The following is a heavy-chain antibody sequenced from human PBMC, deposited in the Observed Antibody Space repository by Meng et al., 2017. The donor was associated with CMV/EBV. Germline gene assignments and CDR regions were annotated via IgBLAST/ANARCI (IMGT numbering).Heavy chain of an antibody. CDR1: GFTFSNAW. Sequence: ETLSLTCAASGFTFSNAWMSWVRQAPGKGLEWVGRIKSKTDGGTTDYAAPVKGRFTISRDDSKNTLYLQMNSLKTEDTAVYYCTTGVGRFLEWLLFPYGMDVWGQGTTVTVSS. D-gene: IGHD3-3*01. CDR3: TTGVGRFLEWLLFPYGMDV. J-gene: IGHJ6*02. V-gene: IGHV3-15*01. CDR2: IKSKTDGGTT.